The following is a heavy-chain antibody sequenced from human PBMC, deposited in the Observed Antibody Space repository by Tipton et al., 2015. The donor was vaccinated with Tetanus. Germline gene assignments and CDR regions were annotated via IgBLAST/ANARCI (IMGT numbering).Heavy chain of an antibody. Sequence: QSGAEVKKPGASLKISCKGSGYSFTNYWIGWVRQMPGQGLEWMGIIYPGDSYTRYSPAFQGQVTISADKSISTAYLQWNSLKASDTAMYSCARSLSKYYCDGGLDVWGQGTTVTVSS. D-gene: IGHD3-10*01. CDR3: ARSLSKYYCDGGLDV. CDR1: GYSFTNYW. V-gene: IGHV5-51*01. J-gene: IGHJ6*02. CDR2: IYPGDSYT.